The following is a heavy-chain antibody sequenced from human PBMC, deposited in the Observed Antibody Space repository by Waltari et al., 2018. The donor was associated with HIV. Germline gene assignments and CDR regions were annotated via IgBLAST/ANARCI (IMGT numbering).Heavy chain of an antibody. Sequence: QVQLVESGGGVVQPGRSLRLYCAASGFTFSSYGMHWVRQAPGKGLEWVAVIWYDGSNKYYADSVKGRFTISRDNSKNTLYLQMNSLRAEDTAVYYCARVLYSSGWYPSYYYGMDVWGQGTTVTVSS. CDR3: ARVLYSSGWYPSYYYGMDV. CDR1: GFTFSSYG. J-gene: IGHJ6*02. D-gene: IGHD6-19*01. CDR2: IWYDGSNK. V-gene: IGHV3-33*01.